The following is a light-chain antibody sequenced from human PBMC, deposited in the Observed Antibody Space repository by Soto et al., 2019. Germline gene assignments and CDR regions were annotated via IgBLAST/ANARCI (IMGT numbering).Light chain of an antibody. V-gene: IGLV2-14*01. CDR1: SSDIGGYNY. Sequence: QPVLTQPASVSGSPGQSITVSCTGTSSDIGGYNYVSWYQQHPGKAPKLMVYEVTNRPSGVSDRFSGSKSGNTASLTISGLQADDEGYYYCSSYTSRSTLYVFGTGTKVTVL. J-gene: IGLJ1*01. CDR2: EVT. CDR3: SSYTSRSTLYV.